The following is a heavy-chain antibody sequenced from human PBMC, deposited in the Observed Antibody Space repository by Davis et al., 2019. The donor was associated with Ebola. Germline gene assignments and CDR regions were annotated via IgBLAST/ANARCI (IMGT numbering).Heavy chain of an antibody. D-gene: IGHD3-16*01. V-gene: IGHV3-7*01. CDR1: GFTFSNYW. J-gene: IGHJ4*02. CDR3: ARWGPDY. CDR2: IKQDGSEN. Sequence: GESLKISCAASGFTFSNYWMSWVRQAPGKGLEWVANIKQDGSENFYVDSVKGRFTISRDNTRNLLFLHMNILRVEDTAVYYCARWGPDYWGQGTLVIVSS.